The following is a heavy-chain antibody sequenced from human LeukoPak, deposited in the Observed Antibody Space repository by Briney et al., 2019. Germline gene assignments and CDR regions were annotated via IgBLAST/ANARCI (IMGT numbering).Heavy chain of an antibody. J-gene: IGHJ4*02. D-gene: IGHD6-19*01. CDR2: IYYSGST. Sequence: SETLSLTCAVSGDSISSYYWSWIRQPPGKGLEWIGYIYYSGSTNYNPSLKSRVTISVDTSKNQFSLKLSSVTAADTAVYYCARDLGIAVAGFDYWGQGTLVTVSS. CDR3: ARDLGIAVAGFDY. V-gene: IGHV4-59*01. CDR1: GDSISSYY.